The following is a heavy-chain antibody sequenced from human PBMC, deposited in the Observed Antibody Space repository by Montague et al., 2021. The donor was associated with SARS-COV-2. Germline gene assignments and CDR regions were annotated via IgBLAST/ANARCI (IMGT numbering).Heavy chain of an antibody. J-gene: IGHJ6*02. Sequence: CAISGDSVSSNSAAWNWIRQSPSRGLEWLGRTYYRSKWYNEYAVSANSRITINPDTSKNQFSLQVNSVTSEDTAMHYCARGADRYYFYGMNVWGQGTTVTVSS. CDR3: ARGADRYYFYGMNV. D-gene: IGHD6-19*01. CDR1: GDSVSSNSAA. V-gene: IGHV6-1*01. CDR2: TYYRSKWYN.